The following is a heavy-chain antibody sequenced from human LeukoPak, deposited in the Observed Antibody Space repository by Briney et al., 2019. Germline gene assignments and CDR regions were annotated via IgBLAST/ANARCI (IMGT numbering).Heavy chain of an antibody. V-gene: IGHV4-39*07. CDR1: GGSISSSSYY. CDR3: ARPEKYDFWSGYWAFDI. J-gene: IGHJ3*02. Sequence: PSETLSLTCTVSGGSISSSSYYWGWIRQPPGKGLEWIGSIYYSGSTYYNPSLKSRVTISVDTSKNQFSLKLSSVTAADTAVYYCARPEKYDFWSGYWAFDIWGQGTMVTVSS. CDR2: IYYSGST. D-gene: IGHD3-3*01.